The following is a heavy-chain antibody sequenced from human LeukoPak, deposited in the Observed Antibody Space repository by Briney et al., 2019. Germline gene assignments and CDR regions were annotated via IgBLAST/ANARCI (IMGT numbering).Heavy chain of an antibody. Sequence: RASVKVSCKASGYTFTGYYMHWVRQAPGQGLEWMGWINPNSGGTNYAQKFQGRVTMTRDTSISTAYMELSRLRSDDTAVYYCARDESGWELLYYWGQGTLVTVSS. D-gene: IGHD1-26*01. V-gene: IGHV1-2*02. CDR3: ARDESGWELLYY. J-gene: IGHJ4*02. CDR1: GYTFTGYY. CDR2: INPNSGGT.